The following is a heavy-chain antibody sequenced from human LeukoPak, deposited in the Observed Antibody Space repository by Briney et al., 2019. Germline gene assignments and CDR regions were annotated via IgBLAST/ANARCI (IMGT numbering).Heavy chain of an antibody. Sequence: GGSLRLSCAASGFTVSSKYMSWVRQAPGKGLEWVSVIYSGGSTYYADSVKGRFTISRDNSKNTLYLQMNSLKAEDTAVYYCARERGLLSAFDYWGQGTLVTVSS. J-gene: IGHJ4*02. CDR1: GFTVSSKY. CDR2: IYSGGST. D-gene: IGHD3-10*01. V-gene: IGHV3-53*01. CDR3: ARERGLLSAFDY.